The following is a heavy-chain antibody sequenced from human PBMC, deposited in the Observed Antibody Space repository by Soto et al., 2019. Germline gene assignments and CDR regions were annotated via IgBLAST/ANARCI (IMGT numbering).Heavy chain of an antibody. D-gene: IGHD3-10*01. CDR2: MNPNSGNT. CDR3: ARLKRYYGSGSFRRILYDAFDI. Sequence: ASVKVSCKASGYTFTSYDINWVRQATGQGLEWMGWMNPNSGNTGYAQKFQGRVTMTRNTSISTAYMGLSSLRSEDTAVYYCARLKRYYGSGSFRRILYDAFDIWGQGTMVTVSS. CDR1: GYTFTSYD. V-gene: IGHV1-8*01. J-gene: IGHJ3*02.